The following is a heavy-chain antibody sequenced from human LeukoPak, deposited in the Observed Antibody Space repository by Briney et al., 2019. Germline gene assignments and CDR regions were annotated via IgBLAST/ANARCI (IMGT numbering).Heavy chain of an antibody. CDR1: GGSISSAGYY. CDR3: ARHAGYSSSSLGFDY. J-gene: IGHJ4*02. D-gene: IGHD6-13*01. CDR2: IYYSGST. Sequence: PSETLSLTCTVTGGSISSAGYYWIWIRQPPGKGLEWIGYIYYSGSTNYNPSLKSRVTISVDTSKNQFSLKLSSVTAADTAVYYCARHAGYSSSSLGFDYWGQGTLVTVSS. V-gene: IGHV4-61*08.